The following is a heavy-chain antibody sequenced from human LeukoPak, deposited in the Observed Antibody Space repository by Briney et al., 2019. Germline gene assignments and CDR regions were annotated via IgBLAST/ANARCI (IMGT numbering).Heavy chain of an antibody. CDR3: AREVYDFWSGYPYYYYYYGMDV. CDR2: INSDGSST. Sequence: GGSLRLSCAASGFTFSTYEMHWVRQAPGKGLVWISRINSDGSSTSYADSVKGRFTISRDNAKNTLYLQMNSLRAEDTAVYYCAREVYDFWSGYPYYYYYYGMDVWGQGTTVTVSS. CDR1: GFTFSTYE. D-gene: IGHD3-3*01. V-gene: IGHV3-74*01. J-gene: IGHJ6*02.